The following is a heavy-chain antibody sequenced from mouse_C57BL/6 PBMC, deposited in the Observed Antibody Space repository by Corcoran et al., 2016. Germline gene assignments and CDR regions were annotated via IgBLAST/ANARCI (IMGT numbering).Heavy chain of an antibody. Sequence: QIQLVQSGPELKKPGETVKISCTASGYTFPTYGLSCVKQAPGKGLKWMGWINTYSGVPTYVDDFKGRFAFSLETSASTAYLQINNLKNEDTATYFCARGGGYYYGSSDYCDYWGQGTTLTVSS. CDR3: ARGGGYYYGSSDYCDY. J-gene: IGHJ2*01. V-gene: IGHV9-3*01. D-gene: IGHD1-1*01. CDR1: GYTFPTYG. CDR2: INTYSGVP.